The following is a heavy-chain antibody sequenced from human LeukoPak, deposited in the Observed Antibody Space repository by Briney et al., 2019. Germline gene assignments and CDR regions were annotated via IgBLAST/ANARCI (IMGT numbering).Heavy chain of an antibody. D-gene: IGHD2-2*01. CDR2: ISWNSGSI. J-gene: IGHJ4*02. V-gene: IGHV3-9*03. CDR1: GFTFDDYA. Sequence: PGGSLRLSCAASGFTFDDYAMHWVRQAPGKGLEWVSGISWNSGSIANADSVKGRFTISRDNAKNSLYLQMNSLRAEDMALYYCAKASSTSPDYYFDYWGQGTLVTVSS. CDR3: AKASSTSPDYYFDY.